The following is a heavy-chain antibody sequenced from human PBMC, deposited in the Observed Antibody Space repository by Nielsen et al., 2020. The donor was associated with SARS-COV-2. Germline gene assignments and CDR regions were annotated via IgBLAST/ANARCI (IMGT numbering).Heavy chain of an antibody. D-gene: IGHD3-10*01. J-gene: IGHJ4*02. CDR1: GFTFSSYA. CDR2: ISGSGGST. V-gene: IGHV3-23*01. Sequence: GESLKISCAASGFTFSSYAMSWVRQAPGKGLEWVSAISGSGGSTYYADSVKGRFTISRDNSKNTLYLQMNSLRAEDTAVYYCATKPYGLYNYWGQGTLVTVSS. CDR3: ATKPYGLYNY.